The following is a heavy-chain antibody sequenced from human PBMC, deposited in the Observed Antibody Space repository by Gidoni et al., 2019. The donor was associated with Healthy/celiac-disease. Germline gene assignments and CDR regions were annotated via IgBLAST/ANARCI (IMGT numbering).Heavy chain of an antibody. CDR3: ASPATHVYYYGSGSYVY. J-gene: IGHJ4*02. D-gene: IGHD3-10*01. V-gene: IGHV4-39*01. CDR2: IYYSGST. Sequence: QLQLQESGPGLGKPSETLSPTCTVSGGSISSSRYYWGWIRQPPGKGLEWIGSIYYSGSTYYNPSLKSRVTISVDTSKNQFSLKLISVTAADTAVYYCASPATHVYYYGSGSYVYWGQGTLVTVSS. CDR1: GGSISSSRYY.